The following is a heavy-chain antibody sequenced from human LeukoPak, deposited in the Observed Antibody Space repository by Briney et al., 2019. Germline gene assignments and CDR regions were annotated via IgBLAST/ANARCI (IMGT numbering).Heavy chain of an antibody. J-gene: IGHJ4*02. CDR2: ISSSGITI. CDR1: GFTFSDYY. D-gene: IGHD5-12*01. V-gene: IGHV3-11*01. CDR3: ARGGIVATN. Sequence: GGSLRLSCAAYGFTFSDYYMRWLRQAPGKGVEWVSYISSSGITIYYAHSVKCRFTISRDDAKNSLYLQMNSLRAEDTAVYYCARGGIVATNWGQGTLVTVSS.